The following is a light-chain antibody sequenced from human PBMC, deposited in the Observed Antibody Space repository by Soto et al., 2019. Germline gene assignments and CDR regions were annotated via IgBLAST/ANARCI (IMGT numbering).Light chain of an antibody. Sequence: DIQMTQSPSSLSASVGDRVTITCRASQGISTYLVWYQQRQGRAPKLLIYDASSLLSGVPSRFSGSGSGTDFTLTISSLQPEDFATYYCQQSYRTPYTFGQGNKRETK. V-gene: IGKV1-39*01. CDR1: QGISTY. CDR2: DAS. CDR3: QQSYRTPYT. J-gene: IGKJ2*01.